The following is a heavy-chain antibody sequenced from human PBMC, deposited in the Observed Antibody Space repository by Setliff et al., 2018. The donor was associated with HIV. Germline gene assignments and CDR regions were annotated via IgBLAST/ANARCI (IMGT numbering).Heavy chain of an antibody. CDR1: GFTFSSYA. CDR2: ISGSGGST. V-gene: IGHV3-23*01. Sequence: GGSLRLSCAASGFTFSSYAMSWVRQAPGKGLEWVSAISGSGGSTYYADSVKGRFTISRDNSKNTLYLQMNSLRAEDTAVYYCAKSLLVDTALVSGPTYWGQGIRVTVSS. J-gene: IGHJ4*02. CDR3: AKSLLVDTALVSGPTY. D-gene: IGHD5-18*01.